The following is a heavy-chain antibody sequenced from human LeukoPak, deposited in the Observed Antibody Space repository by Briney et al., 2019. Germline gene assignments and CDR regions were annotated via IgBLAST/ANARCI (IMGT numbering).Heavy chain of an antibody. V-gene: IGHV3-66*01. CDR2: IYSGGST. CDR3: ARYGLGAHAFDI. Sequence: GGSLRLSCAASGFTVSSNYMNWVRQAPGKGLEWVSVIYSGGSTYYADSVKGRFTISRDNSKNTLYLRMNSLRAEDTAVYYCARYGLGAHAFDIWGQGTMVTVSS. J-gene: IGHJ3*02. CDR1: GFTVSSNY. D-gene: IGHD3/OR15-3a*01.